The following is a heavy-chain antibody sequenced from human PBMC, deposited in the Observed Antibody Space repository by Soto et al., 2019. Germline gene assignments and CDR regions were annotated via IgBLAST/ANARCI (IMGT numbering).Heavy chain of an antibody. Sequence: EVQLVESGGGLVQPGGSLRLSCAASEFTFSSYGMNWVRQAPGKGLEWVANIKEDGSEKYYVDSVNGRFTISRDNAKNSLYLQMNSLRGEDTAVYYCARDLGAPGRGSAVGYYYHYGMDVWGQGTTVTVSS. V-gene: IGHV3-7*05. J-gene: IGHJ6*02. D-gene: IGHD2-2*01. CDR1: EFTFSSYG. CDR3: ARDLGAPGRGSAVGYYYHYGMDV. CDR2: IKEDGSEK.